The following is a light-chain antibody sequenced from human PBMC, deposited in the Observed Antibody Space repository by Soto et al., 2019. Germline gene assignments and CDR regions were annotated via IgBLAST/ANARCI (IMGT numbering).Light chain of an antibody. V-gene: IGLV1-47*01. CDR1: NSNIAKNN. Sequence: QSVLTQPPSASVAPGQRVSISCSGSNSNIAKNNVSWYQQLPGTAPKLLIFRNDQRPSGVPDRFSGSKSGSSASLAISGLRSEDEAVYYCSSWDDRSATLVFGGGTKLTVL. J-gene: IGLJ3*02. CDR2: RND. CDR3: SSWDDRSATLV.